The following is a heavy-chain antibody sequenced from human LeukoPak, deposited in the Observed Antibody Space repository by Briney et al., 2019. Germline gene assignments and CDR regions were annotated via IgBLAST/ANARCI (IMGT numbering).Heavy chain of an antibody. D-gene: IGHD1-14*01. J-gene: IGHJ6*03. CDR3: VRARAGTVSFYYYYFDV. V-gene: IGHV1-8*01. CDR1: GYTFTNYD. Sequence: GASVKVSCTASGYTFTNYDINWVRQAPGQGLEWVGWINPTSNNRGYAQSFQGRVTMTRDSSISTAYIELSDLRSEDTAVYYCVRARAGTVSFYYYYFDVWGKGTTVTVSS. CDR2: INPTSNNR.